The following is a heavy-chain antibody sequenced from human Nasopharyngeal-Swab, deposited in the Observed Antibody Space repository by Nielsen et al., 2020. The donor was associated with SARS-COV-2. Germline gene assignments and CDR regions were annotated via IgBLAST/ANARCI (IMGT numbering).Heavy chain of an antibody. CDR2: ISSSGSTI. J-gene: IGHJ5*02. CDR1: GFTFSDYY. Sequence: GGSLRLSCAASGFTFSDYYMSWIRQAPGKGLEWVSYISSSGSTIYYADSVKGRFTISRDNAKNSLYLQMNSLRAEDTAVYYCERETLSSSEANLWGQGTLVTVSS. CDR3: ERETLSSSEANL. V-gene: IGHV3-11*04. D-gene: IGHD2/OR15-2a*01.